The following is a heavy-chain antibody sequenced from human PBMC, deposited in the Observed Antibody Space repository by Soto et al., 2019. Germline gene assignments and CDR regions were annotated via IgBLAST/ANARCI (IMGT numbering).Heavy chain of an antibody. D-gene: IGHD2-15*01. Sequence: SETLSLTRTVSGGSISSYCWSWIRQPPGEGLEWIGYIYYSGSTNYNPSLKIRVTISVDTSKNHFSMNLSSMTAADTAMYYCARAVGVRHPFDSWGEGTLVPVSS. V-gene: IGHV4-59*01. CDR3: ARAVGVRHPFDS. CDR2: IYYSGST. CDR1: GGSISSYC. J-gene: IGHJ5*01.